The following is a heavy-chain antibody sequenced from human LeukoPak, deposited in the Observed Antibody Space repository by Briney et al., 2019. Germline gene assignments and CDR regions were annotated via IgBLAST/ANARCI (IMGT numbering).Heavy chain of an antibody. J-gene: IGHJ2*01. D-gene: IGHD6-13*01. V-gene: IGHV3-48*03. CDR2: ISSSGSTI. CDR3: ARAAYSSTWYSRYFDL. Sequence: GGSLRLSCAASGFTFSSYEMNWVRQAPGKGLEWVSYISSSGSTIYYADSVKGRFTISRDNAKNSLYLQMNSLRAGDTAVYYCARAAYSSTWYSRYFDLWGRGTLVTVSS. CDR1: GFTFSSYE.